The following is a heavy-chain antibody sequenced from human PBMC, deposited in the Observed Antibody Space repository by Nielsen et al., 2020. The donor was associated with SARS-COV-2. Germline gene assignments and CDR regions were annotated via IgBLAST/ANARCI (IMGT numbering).Heavy chain of an antibody. V-gene: IGHV1-24*01. CDR3: ASGRYGGNSYQFDY. CDR2: FDPQDGET. Sequence: ASVKVSCKASGGTFNNYAFSWVRQASGQGLEWMGEFDPQDGETIYAQKFQGRVTMTEDTSIDTAYLELSSLTSDDTAVYYCASGRYGGNSYQFDYWGQGTLVTVSS. D-gene: IGHD4-23*01. CDR1: GGTFNNYA. J-gene: IGHJ4*02.